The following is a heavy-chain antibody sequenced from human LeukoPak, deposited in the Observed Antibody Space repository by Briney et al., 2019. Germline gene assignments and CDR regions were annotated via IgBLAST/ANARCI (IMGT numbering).Heavy chain of an antibody. CDR1: GFSRRTSGVG. J-gene: IGHJ3*02. Sequence: SGPTLVNPTQTLTVTCTFSGFSRRTSGVGVGWIRQPPGKALEWLALIYWDDDKSYSPSLKSRLTITKDTSKNQVVVTMTNMDPVDTATYYCAHSLSGVGAFDIWGQGTMVTVPS. CDR2: IYWDDDK. D-gene: IGHD2-8*01. CDR3: AHSLSGVGAFDI. V-gene: IGHV2-5*02.